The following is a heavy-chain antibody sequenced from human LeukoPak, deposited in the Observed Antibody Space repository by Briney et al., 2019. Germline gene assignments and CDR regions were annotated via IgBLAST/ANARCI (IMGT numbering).Heavy chain of an antibody. CDR2: ISGSGGST. V-gene: IGHV3-23*01. Sequence: GGSLRLSCAASGFTFSSYAMSWVRQAPGKRLEWVSAISGSGGSTYYADSVKGRFTISRDISKNTLYLQMNSLRAEDTAVYYCAKFLPTHIVVANYYFDYWGQGTLVTVSS. D-gene: IGHD2-21*01. CDR1: GFTFSSYA. CDR3: AKFLPTHIVVANYYFDY. J-gene: IGHJ4*02.